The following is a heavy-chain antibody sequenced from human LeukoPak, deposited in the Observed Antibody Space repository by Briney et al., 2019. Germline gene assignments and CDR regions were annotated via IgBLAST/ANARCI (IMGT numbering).Heavy chain of an antibody. CDR2: ISSSGTTI. Sequence: PGGSLRPSCAASGFTFSSYEMNWVRQAPGKGLQWVSDISSSGTTIYHADSVKGRFTISRDNAKNSLYLQMNSLRAEDTAVYYRARKYCSTTSCLFDNWGQGTLVTVSS. V-gene: IGHV3-48*03. CDR1: GFTFSSYE. J-gene: IGHJ4*02. CDR3: ARKYCSTTSCLFDN. D-gene: IGHD2-2*01.